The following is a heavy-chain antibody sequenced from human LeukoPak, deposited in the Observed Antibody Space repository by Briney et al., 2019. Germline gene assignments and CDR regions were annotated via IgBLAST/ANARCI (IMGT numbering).Heavy chain of an antibody. V-gene: IGHV3-23*01. CDR2: IGGSGGST. CDR1: GFTFSNYA. CDR3: AKSVPGGSYFPFDY. Sequence: GGSLRLSCGASGFTFSNYALSWVRQAPGKGLEWVSAIGGSGGSTYYAGSVRGRFTISRDNSKKMLFLQMNSLRAEDTAIYYCAKSVPGGSYFPFDYWGQEPWSPSP. D-gene: IGHD1-26*01. J-gene: IGHJ4*01.